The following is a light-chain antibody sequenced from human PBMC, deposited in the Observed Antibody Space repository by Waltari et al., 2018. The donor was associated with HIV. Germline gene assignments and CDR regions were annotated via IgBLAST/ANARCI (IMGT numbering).Light chain of an antibody. J-gene: IGKJ1*01. CDR3: QKYGSAPWT. CDR1: QFITNY. Sequence: IQMTQSPSSLSASVGDIISITCWSSQFITNYLAWYQQAPGKVPTLLISAASTLQSGVPSGFSGSGSGTDFILTISSLRPEDVGTYYCQKYGSAPWTFGQGTKVAIK. V-gene: IGKV1-27*01. CDR2: AAS.